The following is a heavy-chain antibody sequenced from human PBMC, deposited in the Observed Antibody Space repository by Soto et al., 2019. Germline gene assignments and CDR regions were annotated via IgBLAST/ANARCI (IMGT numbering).Heavy chain of an antibody. J-gene: IGHJ4*02. D-gene: IGHD3-10*01. Sequence: EVQMVESGGGLVQPGGPPRLSCAASGFTFSSYAMHWVRQAPGKGLEYVSAISSNGGSTYYANSVRGRFTISRDNSKNTLYLQMGSLRAEDMAVYYCARGGFYGSGSYYNGYFDYWGQGTMVTDSS. CDR1: GFTFSSYA. CDR2: ISSNGGST. CDR3: ARGGFYGSGSYYNGYFDY. V-gene: IGHV3-64*01.